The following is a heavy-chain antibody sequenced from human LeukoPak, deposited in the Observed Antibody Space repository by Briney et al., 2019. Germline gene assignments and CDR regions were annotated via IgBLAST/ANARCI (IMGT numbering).Heavy chain of an antibody. CDR3: ARGRYYYGSGSYFDY. CDR2: INHSGST. V-gene: IGHV4-34*01. D-gene: IGHD3-10*01. CDR1: GGSFSGYS. Sequence: SETLSLTCAVYGGSFSGYSWSWIRQPPGKGLEWIGEINHSGSTNYNPSLKSRVTISVDTSKNQFSLKLSSVTAADTAVYYCARGRYYYGSGSYFDYWGQGTLVTVSS. J-gene: IGHJ4*02.